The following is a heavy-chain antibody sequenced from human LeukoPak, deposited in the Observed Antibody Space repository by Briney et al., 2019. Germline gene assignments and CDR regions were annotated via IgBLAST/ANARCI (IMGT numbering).Heavy chain of an antibody. CDR3: ARWGETSALRVHAFDI. J-gene: IGHJ3*02. CDR1: GGSISSYY. D-gene: IGHD3-10*01. V-gene: IGHV4-59*01. CDR2: IYYSGST. Sequence: SETLSLTCTVSGGSISSYYWSWIRQPPGKGLEWIGYIYYSGSTNYNPSLKSRVTISVDTSKNQFSLKLSSVTAADTAVYYCARWGETSALRVHAFDIWGQGTMVTVSS.